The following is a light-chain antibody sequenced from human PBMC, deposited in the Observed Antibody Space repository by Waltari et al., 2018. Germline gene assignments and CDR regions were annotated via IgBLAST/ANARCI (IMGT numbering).Light chain of an antibody. CDR3: YSTDFSGHDRV. CDR1: ALSKQY. CDR2: EDI. V-gene: IGLV3-10*01. Sequence: SYELTQPPSVSVSPGQTARITCSGDALSKQYAYWYQQKSGQARVLVIYEDIKRPTGLPERFSGSSSGTTATLTISGAHVDDEADYYCYSTDFSGHDRVFGGGTKLTIL. J-gene: IGLJ3*02.